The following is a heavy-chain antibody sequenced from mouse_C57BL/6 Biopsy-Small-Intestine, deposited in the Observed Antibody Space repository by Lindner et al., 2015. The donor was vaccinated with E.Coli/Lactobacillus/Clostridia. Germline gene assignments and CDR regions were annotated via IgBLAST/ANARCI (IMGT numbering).Heavy chain of an antibody. J-gene: IGHJ4*01. CDR2: IYPEDGTA. Sequence: VQLQESRAELVKPGASVKISCKASGYTFRYSWMNWVKQRPGKGLEWIGRIYPEDGTANYNGKFKDKATLTADKSSSTAYMQLSSLTSEDSAVYFCSRSPHYYGMDYWGQGTSVTVSS. V-gene: IGHV1-82*01. CDR1: GYTFRYSW. CDR3: SRSPHYYGMDY.